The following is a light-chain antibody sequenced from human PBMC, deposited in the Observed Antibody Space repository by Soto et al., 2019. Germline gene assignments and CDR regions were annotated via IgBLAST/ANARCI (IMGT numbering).Light chain of an antibody. Sequence: DFVMNQSPDSLAVSLGARATINCRSSQSVLSNSDNKNYLAWFQQKPGQPPKLLFYWASTRESGVPDRFSGSGSATDFTLTISSLQAEDVAVYYCQQYHSDPITFGQGTRLEIK. CDR3: QQYHSDPIT. CDR2: WAS. J-gene: IGKJ5*01. CDR1: QSVLSNSDNKNY. V-gene: IGKV4-1*01.